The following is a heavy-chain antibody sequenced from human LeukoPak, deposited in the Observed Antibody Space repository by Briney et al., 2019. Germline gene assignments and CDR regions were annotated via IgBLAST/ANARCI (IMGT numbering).Heavy chain of an antibody. J-gene: IGHJ4*02. Sequence: GGSLRLSCAPSGFSFVNFGFHWLRQAPGKGLEWVAFIRYDGSLTDYADSMEGRLTVARDNSKNTVSLHMNSLRPEDAAVYYCAKDAVALQDEYYFDSWGQGTLVAVSS. CDR3: AKDAVALQDEYYFDS. CDR2: IRYDGSLT. CDR1: GFSFVNFG. D-gene: IGHD2/OR15-2a*01. V-gene: IGHV3-30*02.